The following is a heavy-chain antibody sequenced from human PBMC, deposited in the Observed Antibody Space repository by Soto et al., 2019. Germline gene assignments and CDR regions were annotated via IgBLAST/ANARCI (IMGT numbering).Heavy chain of an antibody. J-gene: IGHJ6*02. CDR1: GYTFTSYA. D-gene: IGHD2-2*01. CDR2: INAVNGNT. V-gene: IGHV1-3*01. Sequence: ASVKVSCKASGYTFTSYAMHWVRQAPGQRLEWMGWINAVNGNTKYSQKFQGRVTITRDTSASTAYMELSSLRSEDTAVYYCARDIVLVPAAISPGDYYYYGMDVWGQGTTVTV. CDR3: ARDIVLVPAAISPGDYYYYGMDV.